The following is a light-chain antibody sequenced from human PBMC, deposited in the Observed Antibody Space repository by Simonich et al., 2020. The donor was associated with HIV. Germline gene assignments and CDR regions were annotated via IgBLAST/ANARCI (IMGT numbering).Light chain of an antibody. CDR2: WAS. Sequence: DIVMTQSPDSLAVSLGERSTINCKSSQSVLYSSNNKNYLAWYHQKPGQPPKLLIYWASTRESGVPDRFSGSGSGTDFTLTISSLQAEDVAVYYCQQYYSTPFTFGPGTKVDFK. V-gene: IGKV4-1*01. CDR1: QSVLYSSNNKNY. CDR3: QQYYSTPFT. J-gene: IGKJ3*01.